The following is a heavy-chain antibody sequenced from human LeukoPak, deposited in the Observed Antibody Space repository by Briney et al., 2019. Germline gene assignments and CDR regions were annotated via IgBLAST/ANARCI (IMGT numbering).Heavy chain of an antibody. Sequence: SQTLSLTCTVSGGSISSGSYYWSWIRQPAGKGLEWIGRIYTSGSTNYNPSLKSRVTISVDTSKNQFSLKLSSVTAADTAAYYCARHPGIAALIDYWGQGTLVTVSS. D-gene: IGHD6-13*01. J-gene: IGHJ4*02. V-gene: IGHV4-61*02. CDR3: ARHPGIAALIDY. CDR2: IYTSGST. CDR1: GGSISSGSYY.